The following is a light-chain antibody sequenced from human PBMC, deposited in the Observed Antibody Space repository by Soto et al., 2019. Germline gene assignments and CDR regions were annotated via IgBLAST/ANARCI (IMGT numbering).Light chain of an antibody. CDR3: SSYTSSTTVVV. CDR2: EVS. V-gene: IGLV2-14*01. J-gene: IGLJ3*02. Sequence: QSVLTQPAAVSGSPGQSITISCTGTSGDVGGYNYVSWYQQHPGKAPKLMIYEVSNRPSGVSNRFSGSKSVNTASLTISGLQAEDEADYYCSSYTSSTTVVVFGGGTKLTVL. CDR1: SGDVGGYNY.